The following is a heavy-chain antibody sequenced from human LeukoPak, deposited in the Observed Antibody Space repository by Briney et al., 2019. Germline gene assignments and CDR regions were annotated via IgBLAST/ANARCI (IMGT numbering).Heavy chain of an antibody. CDR3: ARCSSTGCWFDY. CDR2: IYSGGST. V-gene: IGHV3-66*01. D-gene: IGHD2-2*01. CDR1: GFTASSNY. J-gene: IGHJ4*02. Sequence: GGSLRLSSAASGFTASSNYMSCVRQAPGKGLEWVSVIYSGGSTYYADSVKGRFTISRDNSKNTMYLQMGSLRAEDMAVYYCARCSSTGCWFDYWGQGTLVTVSS.